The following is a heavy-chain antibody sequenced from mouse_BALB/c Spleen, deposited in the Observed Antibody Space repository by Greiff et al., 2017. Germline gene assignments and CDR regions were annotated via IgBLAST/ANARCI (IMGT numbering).Heavy chain of an antibody. Sequence: QVQLQQSGAELVRPGTSVKVSCKASGYAFTNYLIEWVKQRPGQGLEWIGVINPGSGGTNYNEKFKGKATMTVDKSSSTAYMELARLTSEDSAIYYCARGGNHYYAMDYWGQGTSVTVSS. CDR2: INPGSGGT. J-gene: IGHJ4*01. V-gene: IGHV1-54*01. CDR1: GYAFTNYL. CDR3: ARGGNHYYAMDY. D-gene: IGHD2-1*01.